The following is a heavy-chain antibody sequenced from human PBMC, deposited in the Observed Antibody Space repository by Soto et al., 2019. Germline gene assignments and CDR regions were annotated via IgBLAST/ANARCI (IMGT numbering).Heavy chain of an antibody. D-gene: IGHD2-21*02. CDR1: GFTFSSYS. J-gene: IGHJ6*02. Sequence: LRLSCAASGFTFSSYSMNWVRQAPGKGLEWVSSIGTRSDIYYADSVKGRFTISRDNAKNSLSLQMNSLRAEDTGVYYCAREETAWPLAYGLDVWGQGTTVTV. V-gene: IGHV3-21*01. CDR3: AREETAWPLAYGLDV. CDR2: IGTRSDI.